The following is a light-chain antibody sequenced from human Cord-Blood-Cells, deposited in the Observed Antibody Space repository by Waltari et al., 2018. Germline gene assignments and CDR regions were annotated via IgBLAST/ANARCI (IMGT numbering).Light chain of an antibody. CDR3: CSYAGSSTWV. CDR2: EGS. Sequence: QSALTQPASVSGSPGQSITISCTGTSSDVGSYNLVSWYQTYPGKAPKLMLYEGSKRPPGVSTRFSGSNSGNPASLTNSGLQAEDEADYYFCSYAGSSTWVFGGGTKLTVL. J-gene: IGLJ3*02. V-gene: IGLV2-23*01. CDR1: SSDVGSYNL.